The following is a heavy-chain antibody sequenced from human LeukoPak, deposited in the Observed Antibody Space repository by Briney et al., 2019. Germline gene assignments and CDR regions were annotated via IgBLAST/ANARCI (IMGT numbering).Heavy chain of an antibody. J-gene: IGHJ4*02. CDR1: GGSITNYY. CDR2: IYYGGST. D-gene: IGHD1-26*01. V-gene: IGHV4-39*01. Sequence: SETLSLTCTVSGGSITNYYWGWIRQPPGKGLEWIGNIYYGGSTYYNPSLKSRVTISVDTSKNQFSLKLSSVTAADTAVYYCTRLLKYSGSYYYDYWGQGSLVTVSS. CDR3: TRLLKYSGSYYYDY.